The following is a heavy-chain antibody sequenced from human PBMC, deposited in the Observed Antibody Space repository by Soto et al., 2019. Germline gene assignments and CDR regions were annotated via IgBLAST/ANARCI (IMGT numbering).Heavy chain of an antibody. CDR2: TYYRSKWYN. V-gene: IGHV6-1*01. D-gene: IGHD2-15*01. CDR3: ARYDCSGGSCYWRDWFDP. CDR1: GDSVSSNSAA. J-gene: IGHJ5*02. Sequence: QVQLQLSGPGLVKPSQTLSLTCAISGDSVSSNSAAWNWIRQSPSRGLEWLGRTYYRSKWYNDYAVSVKSRITINPDTSKNQFSLQLNSVTPEDTAVYYCARYDCSGGSCYWRDWFDPWGQGTLITVSS.